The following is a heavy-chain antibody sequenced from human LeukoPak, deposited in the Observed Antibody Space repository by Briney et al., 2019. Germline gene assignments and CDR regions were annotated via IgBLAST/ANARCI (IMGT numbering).Heavy chain of an antibody. V-gene: IGHV3-74*01. CDR1: GFTFSSYW. D-gene: IGHD4-17*01. CDR2: INSDGSST. CDR3: ASFGDYGDHVDY. Sequence: GGSLRLSCAASGFTFSSYWMHWVRQAPGKGLVWVSRINSDGSSTSYADSVKGRFTISRDNAKNTLYLQMNSLRAEDTAVYYCASFGDYGDHVDYWGQGTLVTVSS. J-gene: IGHJ4*02.